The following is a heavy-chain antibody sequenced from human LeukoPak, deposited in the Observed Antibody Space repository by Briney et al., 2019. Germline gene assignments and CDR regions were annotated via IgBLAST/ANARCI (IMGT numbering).Heavy chain of an antibody. CDR2: FYYGGST. CDR3: ARDYCSGGSCCSGAQGWFDP. V-gene: IGHV4-39*02. CDR1: GDSISSSTYF. Sequence: PSETLSLTCTVSGDSISSSTYFWGWIRQPPGKGLEWIGSFYYGGSTYYSPSLKSRVAISVDTSRNQFSLKLSSVTAADTAVYYCARDYCSGGSCCSGAQGWFDPWGQGTLVTVSS. D-gene: IGHD2-15*01. J-gene: IGHJ5*02.